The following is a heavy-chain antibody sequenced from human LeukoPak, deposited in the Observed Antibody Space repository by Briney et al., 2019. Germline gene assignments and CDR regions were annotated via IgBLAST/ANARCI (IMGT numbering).Heavy chain of an antibody. CDR3: ATDPGAGRLFDY. CDR1: GYTLTELS. CDR2: FDPEDGET. Sequence: ASVKVSRKVSGYTLTELSMHWVRQAPGKGLEWMGGFDPEDGETIYAQKFQGRVTMTEDTSTDTAYMELSSLRSEDTAVYYCATDPGAGRLFDYWGQGTLVTVSS. D-gene: IGHD6-19*01. V-gene: IGHV1-24*01. J-gene: IGHJ4*02.